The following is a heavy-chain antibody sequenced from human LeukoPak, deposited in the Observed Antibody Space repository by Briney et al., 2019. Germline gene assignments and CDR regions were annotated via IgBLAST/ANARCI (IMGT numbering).Heavy chain of an antibody. V-gene: IGHV4-34*01. D-gene: IGHD3-10*01. CDR3: ARHLSKVTMVRGVSRFDY. Sequence: AEPLSLTCAVYGGSFSGYYWRWLRQPPGNGLEWIGEINHRGSTNYNPSLKSRVTISVDTSKNPFSLKLSSVTAADTAVYYCARHLSKVTMVRGVSRFDYWGQGALVTVSS. CDR2: INHRGST. CDR1: GGSFSGYY. J-gene: IGHJ4*02.